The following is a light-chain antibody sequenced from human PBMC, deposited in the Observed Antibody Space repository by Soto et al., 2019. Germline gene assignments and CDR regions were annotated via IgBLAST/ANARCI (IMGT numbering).Light chain of an antibody. CDR1: QIVSSNY. Sequence: EIVLTQSPDTLSLSPGERATLSCRASQIVSSNYLAWYQQRPGQTPRLLIYGASSRATGVPDRFSGSGSGTDFTLTISRLEPEDFAVYYCQQYDNSPITFGQGTRLEIK. J-gene: IGKJ5*01. V-gene: IGKV3-20*01. CDR2: GAS. CDR3: QQYDNSPIT.